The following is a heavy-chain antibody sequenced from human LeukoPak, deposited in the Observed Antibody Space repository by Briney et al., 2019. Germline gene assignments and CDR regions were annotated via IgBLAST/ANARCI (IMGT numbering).Heavy chain of an antibody. CDR1: GYAFTDDY. V-gene: IGHV1-2*02. Sequence: ASVKVSCKASGYAFTDDYMFWVRQAPGQGLAWMGWINPNSGGTNYAQKFQGRVTMTRDTSMSTAYMELSRLTSDDRAVYYCARQVFSSYVFDYWGQGALVTVSS. D-gene: IGHD6-6*01. CDR3: ARQVFSSYVFDY. CDR2: INPNSGGT. J-gene: IGHJ4*02.